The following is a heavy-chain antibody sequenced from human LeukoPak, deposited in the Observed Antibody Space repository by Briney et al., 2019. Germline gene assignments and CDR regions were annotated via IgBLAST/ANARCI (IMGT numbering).Heavy chain of an antibody. CDR1: GDSVSSNSAA. V-gene: IGHV6-1*01. CDR3: ARSWSSGYYGRGGAFDI. Sequence: SQTLSLTCAISGDSVSSNSAAWNWIRQSPSRGLEWLGRTYYRSKWNNDYAVSVKSRITINPDTSKNQFSLQLNSVTPEDTAVYYCARSWSSGYYGRGGAFDIWGQGTMVTVSS. CDR2: TYYRSKWNN. D-gene: IGHD3-22*01. J-gene: IGHJ3*02.